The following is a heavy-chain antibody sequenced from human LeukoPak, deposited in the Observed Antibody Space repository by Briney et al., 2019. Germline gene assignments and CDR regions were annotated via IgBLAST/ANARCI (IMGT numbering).Heavy chain of an antibody. V-gene: IGHV3-74*01. J-gene: IGHJ3*02. CDR3: ARGYSRAAFDI. CDR2: IHSGGTST. Sequence: GGSLRLSCAASGFTFSSYWMHWVRQAPGKGLVWVSRIHSGGTSTNYADSVKGRFTISRDNAKNTLYLQMNSLGAEDTAVYYCARGYSRAAFDIWGQGTMVTVSS. D-gene: IGHD2-15*01. CDR1: GFTFSSYW.